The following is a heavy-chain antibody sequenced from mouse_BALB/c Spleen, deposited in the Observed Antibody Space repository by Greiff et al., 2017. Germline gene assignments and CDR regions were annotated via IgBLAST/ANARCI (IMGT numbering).Heavy chain of an antibody. D-gene: IGHD2-1*01. CDR3: NGDGNYFAY. V-gene: IGHV14-4*02. CDR2: IDPENGDT. Sequence: EVQLQESGAELVRSGASVKLSCTASGFNIKDYYMHWVKQRPEQGLEWIGWIDPENGDTEYAPKFQGKATMTADTSSNTAYLQLSSLTSEDTAVYYCNGDGNYFAYWGQGTLVTVSA. CDR1: GFNIKDYY. J-gene: IGHJ3*01.